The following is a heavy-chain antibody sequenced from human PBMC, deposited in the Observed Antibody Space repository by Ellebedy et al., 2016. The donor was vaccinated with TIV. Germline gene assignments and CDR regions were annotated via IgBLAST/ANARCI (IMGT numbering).Heavy chain of an antibody. Sequence: GESLKISCAASGFTLSSNYMSWVRQAPGKGLEWVSVIYSGGSTHYADSVKGRFTISRDNSKNTLYLQMNSLRADDTAVYYCARELLGGQGDTDVWGQGTAVTVSS. CDR2: IYSGGST. CDR3: ARELLGGQGDTDV. D-gene: IGHD2-21*02. J-gene: IGHJ6*02. CDR1: GFTLSSNY. V-gene: IGHV3-53*01.